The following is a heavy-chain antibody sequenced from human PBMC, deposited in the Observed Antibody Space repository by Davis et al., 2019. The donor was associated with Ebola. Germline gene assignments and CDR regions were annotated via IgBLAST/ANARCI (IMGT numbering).Heavy chain of an antibody. CDR2: IKQDGSEK. V-gene: IGHV3-7*03. CDR1: GFTFSNAW. Sequence: GESLKISCAASGFTFSNAWMSWVRQAPGKGLEWVANIKQDGSEKYYVDSVKGRFTISRDNAKNSLYLQMNSLRAEDTAVYYCAREVRFLEWLGMDVWGKGTTVTVSS. D-gene: IGHD3-3*01. J-gene: IGHJ6*04. CDR3: AREVRFLEWLGMDV.